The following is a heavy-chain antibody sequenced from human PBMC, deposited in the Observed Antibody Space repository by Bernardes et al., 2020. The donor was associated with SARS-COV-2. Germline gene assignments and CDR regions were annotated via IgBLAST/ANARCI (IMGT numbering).Heavy chain of an antibody. CDR1: GYTFTSYG. CDR3: ARDRGDYYGSGSRGIHFY. J-gene: IGHJ4*02. V-gene: IGHV1-18*01. Sequence: ASVKVSCKASGYTFTSYGISWVRQAPGQGLEWMGWISAYNGNTNYAQKLQGRVTMTTDTSTSTAYMELRSLRSDDTAVYYCARDRGDYYGSGSRGIHFYWGQGTLVTVSS. D-gene: IGHD3-10*01. CDR2: ISAYNGNT.